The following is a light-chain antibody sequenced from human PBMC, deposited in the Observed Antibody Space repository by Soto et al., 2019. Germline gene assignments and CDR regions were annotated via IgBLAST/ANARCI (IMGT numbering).Light chain of an antibody. CDR3: QQYGSSRYT. CDR2: GAS. J-gene: IGKJ2*01. CDR1: QSVSSSY. Sequence: EIVLTQSPGTLTLSPGERATLSCRASQSVSSSYLAWYQQKPGQAPRLLIYGASSMATGNPDRFSGSGSGTDLTLTNSRLEPEDFAVYYCQQYGSSRYTFGQGTKLEIK. V-gene: IGKV3-20*01.